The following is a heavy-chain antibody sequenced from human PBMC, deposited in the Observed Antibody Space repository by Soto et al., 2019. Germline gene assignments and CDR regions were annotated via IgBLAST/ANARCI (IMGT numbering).Heavy chain of an antibody. CDR2: TGYRSKWYN. Sequence: SQTLSLTCVISGDSISTSNVAWNWIRQSPSGGLEWLGRTGYRSKWYNDYAVSVKSRIIINPDTSRNQFSLQLNSMTPDDTAIYYCVRGKNSAFNHGGQGTLVPLSS. V-gene: IGHV6-1*01. CDR1: GDSISTSNVA. J-gene: IGHJ4*02. CDR3: VRGKNSAFNH. D-gene: IGHD5-18*01.